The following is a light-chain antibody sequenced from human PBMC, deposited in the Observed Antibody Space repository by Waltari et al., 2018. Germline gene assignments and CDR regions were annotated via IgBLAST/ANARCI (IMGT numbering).Light chain of an antibody. CDR3: AAWDDSLSAVP. V-gene: IGLV1-47*01. Sequence: QSVLTQPPSTSGTPGQRVTISCSGSNSNIGSNYVYWYQQVPGMAPKLLIYKNNERPSGCPDRFSGSKSGTSASLAISALRSEDEADYYCAAWDDSLSAVPFGGGTKVTVL. J-gene: IGLJ2*01. CDR2: KNN. CDR1: NSNIGSNY.